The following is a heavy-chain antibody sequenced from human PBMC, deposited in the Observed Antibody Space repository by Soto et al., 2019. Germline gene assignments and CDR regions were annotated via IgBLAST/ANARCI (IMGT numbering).Heavy chain of an antibody. CDR1: GFSFRDAW. Sequence: EVQMVESGGGLVKPGGSLRLSCAVSGFSFRDAWMNWVRQAPGKGLEWVGRIKSRAAGGAIDYAAPVKGRFTISRDDSEDTLYLQINSLKTEDTAMYYCTTDGSFGGVVVDFHRWRQGTMLSVSS. CDR2: IKSRAAGGAI. J-gene: IGHJ3*01. V-gene: IGHV3-15*05. D-gene: IGHD3-10*01. CDR3: TTDGSFGGVVVDFHR.